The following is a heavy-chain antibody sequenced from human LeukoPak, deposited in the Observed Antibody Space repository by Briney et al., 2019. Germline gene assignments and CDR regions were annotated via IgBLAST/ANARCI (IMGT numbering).Heavy chain of an antibody. J-gene: IGHJ6*03. D-gene: IGHD1-26*01. CDR3: AKLEQGGSYSFLGYYYYYMDV. Sequence: PGGSLRLSCAASGFTFSSYGMHWVRQAPGKGLEWVAFIRYDGSNKYYADSVKGRFTISRDNYKNTLYLQMNSLRAEDTAVYYCAKLEQGGSYSFLGYYYYYMDVWGKGTTVTISS. V-gene: IGHV3-30*02. CDR1: GFTFSSYG. CDR2: IRYDGSNK.